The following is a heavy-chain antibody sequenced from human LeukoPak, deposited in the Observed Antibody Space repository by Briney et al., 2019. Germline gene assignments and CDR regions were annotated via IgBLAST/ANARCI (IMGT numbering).Heavy chain of an antibody. CDR1: GGSISSYY. CDR3: AKKDIVVVPAAMGGYYYYYMDV. Sequence: SETLSLTCTVSGGSISSYYWSWIRQPPGKGLEWIGRIYTSGSTNYNPSLKSRVTMSVDTSKNQFSLKLSSVTAADTAVDYCAKKDIVVVPAAMGGYYYYYMDVWGKGTTVTVSS. V-gene: IGHV4-4*07. D-gene: IGHD2-2*01. CDR2: IYTSGST. J-gene: IGHJ6*03.